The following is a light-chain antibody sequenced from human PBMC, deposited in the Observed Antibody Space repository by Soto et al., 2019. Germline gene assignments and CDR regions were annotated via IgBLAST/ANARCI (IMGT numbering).Light chain of an antibody. CDR2: RND. V-gene: IGLV1-47*01. CDR3: AQWYDRLRFYV. Sequence: QSALPQPPSASGTPGQRVTISCSTTNSRSGSNYVYWYQQLPGAAPKLLIYRNDQRPSGVPDRFSASKSGTSASLAISGLRSEEESDYFCAQWYDRLRFYVCGSANMVTVL. CDR1: NSRSGSNY. J-gene: IGLJ1*01.